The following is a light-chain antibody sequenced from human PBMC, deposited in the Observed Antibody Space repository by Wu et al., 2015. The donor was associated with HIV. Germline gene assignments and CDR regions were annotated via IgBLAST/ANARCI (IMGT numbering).Light chain of an antibody. Sequence: DIVLTQSPGTLSLSPGEKATLSCRASQSISSDYLAWYQQKPGQAPRLLIYGASGRATGIPDRFSGRGSGTDFTLTINGLEPEDFAVYYCQQYGRSPEWTFGRRDQGRKSN. CDR2: GAS. CDR1: QSISSDY. V-gene: IGKV3-20*01. CDR3: QQYGRSPEWT. J-gene: IGKJ1*01.